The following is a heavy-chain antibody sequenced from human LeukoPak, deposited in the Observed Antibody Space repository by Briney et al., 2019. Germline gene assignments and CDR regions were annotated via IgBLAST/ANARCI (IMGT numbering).Heavy chain of an antibody. CDR2: IYHSGST. CDR3: AVGGVYLRGGAEAFDI. Sequence: KPSGTLSLTCAVSGGSISSSNWWSWVRQPPGKGLEGIGEIYHSGSTNYNPSLKSRVTISVDKAKNQFSLKLSSVTAADTAVYYCAVGGVYLRGGAEAFDIWGQGTMVTVSS. J-gene: IGHJ3*02. CDR1: GGSISSSNW. V-gene: IGHV4-4*02. D-gene: IGHD3-10*01.